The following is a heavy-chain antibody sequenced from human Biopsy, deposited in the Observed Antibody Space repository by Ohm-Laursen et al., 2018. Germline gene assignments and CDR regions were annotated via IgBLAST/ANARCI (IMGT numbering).Heavy chain of an antibody. CDR2: NIPILGTG. CDR3: ATKLTGYFHH. CDR1: GGTFSNYG. D-gene: IGHD3-9*01. V-gene: IGHV1-69*06. Sequence: SVKVSCKAPGGTFSNYGVNWVRQAPGQGLEWLGGNIPILGTGNYAQKFQDRVTVAADTFTSTATMELRSLRSDDTTMYYCATKLTGYFHHWGQGTLVIVSS. J-gene: IGHJ1*01.